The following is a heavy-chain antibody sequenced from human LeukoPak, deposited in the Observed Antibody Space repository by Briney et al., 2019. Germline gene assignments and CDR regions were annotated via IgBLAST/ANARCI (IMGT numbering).Heavy chain of an antibody. Sequence: PSETLSLTCTVSGGSVSSGSYYWSWIRQPPGKGLEWIGYIYYGGSTNYNPSLKSRVTISVDTSKNQFSLKLSSVTAADTAVYYCVRDTRYSSGWFFDYWGQGTLVTVSS. J-gene: IGHJ4*02. V-gene: IGHV4-61*01. CDR3: VRDTRYSSGWFFDY. D-gene: IGHD6-19*01. CDR2: IYYGGST. CDR1: GGSVSSGSYY.